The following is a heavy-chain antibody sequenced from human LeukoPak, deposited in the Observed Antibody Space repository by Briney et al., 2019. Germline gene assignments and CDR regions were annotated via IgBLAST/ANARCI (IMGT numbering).Heavy chain of an antibody. CDR2: IYYSGSI. CDR3: ARQGDYGDYVRY. CDR1: GGSISSSSYY. Sequence: SETLSLTCTVSGGSISSSSYYWGWIRQPPGKGLEWIGSIYYSGSIYYNPSLMSRVTISVDTSKNQFFLKLSSVTAADTAVYYCARQGDYGDYVRYWGQGTLVTDSS. V-gene: IGHV4-39*01. J-gene: IGHJ4*02. D-gene: IGHD4-17*01.